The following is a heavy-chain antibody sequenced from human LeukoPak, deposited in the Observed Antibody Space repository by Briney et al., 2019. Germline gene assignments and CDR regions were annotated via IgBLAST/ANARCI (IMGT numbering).Heavy chain of an antibody. Sequence: GGTLRLSCAASGFTFNSYAMNWVRQAPGKGLEWVSTISSSGNNTYYTDSVKGRFTISRDNAKNSLYLQMNSLRAEDTAVYYCARFALKTPPTDWGQGTLVTVSS. CDR3: ARFALKTPPTD. V-gene: IGHV3-21*01. J-gene: IGHJ4*02. CDR2: ISSSGNNT. CDR1: GFTFNSYA.